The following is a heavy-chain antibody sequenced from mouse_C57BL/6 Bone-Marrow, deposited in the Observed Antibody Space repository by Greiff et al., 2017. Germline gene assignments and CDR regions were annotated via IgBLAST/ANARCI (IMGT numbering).Heavy chain of an antibody. Sequence: EVKLVESGPGLVKPSQSLSLTCSVTGYSITSGYYWNWIRQFPGNKLEWMGYISYDGSNNYNPSLKNRISITRDTSKNQFFLKLNSVTTEDTATYYCARVGTTVDYWGQGTTLTVSS. J-gene: IGHJ2*01. V-gene: IGHV3-6*01. CDR2: ISYDGSN. CDR3: ARVGTTVDY. CDR1: GYSITSGYY. D-gene: IGHD1-1*01.